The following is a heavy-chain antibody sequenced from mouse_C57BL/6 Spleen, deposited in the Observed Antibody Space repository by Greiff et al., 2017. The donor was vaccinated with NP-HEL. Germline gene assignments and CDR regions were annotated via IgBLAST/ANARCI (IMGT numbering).Heavy chain of an antibody. J-gene: IGHJ2*01. D-gene: IGHD4-1*01. Sequence: VQLQQSGAELVRPGASVKLSCKASGYTFTDYYINWVKQRPGQGLEWIARIYPGSGNTYYNEKFKGKATLTAEKSSSTAYMQLSSLTSEDSAVFFCARGRTGKNFDYGGQGTTLTVSS. CDR1: GYTFTDYY. CDR2: IYPGSGNT. V-gene: IGHV1-76*01. CDR3: ARGRTGKNFDY.